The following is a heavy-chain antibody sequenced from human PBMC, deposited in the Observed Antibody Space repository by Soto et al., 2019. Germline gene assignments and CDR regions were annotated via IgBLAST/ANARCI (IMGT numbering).Heavy chain of an antibody. Sequence: SETLSLTCTVSGCSISSYYWSWIRQPPGKGLEWIGYIYYSGSTNYNPSLKSRVTISVDTSKNQFSLKLSSVTAADTAVYYCARMTTVIYFDYWGQGTLVTVSS. CDR3: ARMTTVIYFDY. J-gene: IGHJ4*02. V-gene: IGHV4-59*01. D-gene: IGHD4-17*01. CDR2: IYYSGST. CDR1: GCSISSYY.